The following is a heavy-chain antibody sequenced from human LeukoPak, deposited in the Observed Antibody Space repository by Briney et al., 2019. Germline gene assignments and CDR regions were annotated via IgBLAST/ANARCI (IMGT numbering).Heavy chain of an antibody. Sequence: PGGSLRLSCAASGFTFGSYARGGVRGPPGKGLEWGSVISGSGDNTYYADSVKGRFTISRDSSENTLSLLLNRLRAEDTAIYYCAKDYRGSGYFFDIWAQGTMVSVSS. J-gene: IGHJ3*02. CDR3: AKDYRGSGYFFDI. CDR2: ISGSGDNT. V-gene: IGHV3-23*01. D-gene: IGHD3-3*01. CDR1: GFTFGSYA.